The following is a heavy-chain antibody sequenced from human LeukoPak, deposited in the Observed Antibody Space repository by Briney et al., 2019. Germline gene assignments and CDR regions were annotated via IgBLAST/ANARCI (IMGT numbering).Heavy chain of an antibody. CDR1: GGSFSGYY. Sequence: SETLSLTCAVYGGSFSGYYWSWIREPPGKGLEWIGEINHSGSTNYNPSLKSRVTISVDTSKNQFSLKLSSVTAADTAVYYCAREWNPDYGEPHWGQGTLVTVSS. D-gene: IGHD4-17*01. V-gene: IGHV4-34*01. J-gene: IGHJ1*01. CDR2: INHSGST. CDR3: AREWNPDYGEPH.